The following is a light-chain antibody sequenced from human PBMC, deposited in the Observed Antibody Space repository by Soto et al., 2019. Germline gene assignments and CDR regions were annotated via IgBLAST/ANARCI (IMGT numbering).Light chain of an antibody. CDR2: DAS. V-gene: IGKV3-11*01. Sequence: EIVLTQSPATLSLSPGERATLSSRASQSVSSYLGWYQQKPGQAPRLLIYDASNRATGIPARFSGSGSGTDFTLTISSLEPEDFAGYYCQQRSKWPTLTFGGGTKVEIK. CDR3: QQRSKWPTLT. CDR1: QSVSSY. J-gene: IGKJ4*01.